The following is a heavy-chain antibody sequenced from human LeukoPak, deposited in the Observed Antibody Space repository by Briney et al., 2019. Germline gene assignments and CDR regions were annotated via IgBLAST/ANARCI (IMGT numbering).Heavy chain of an antibody. CDR1: AFTFSDYG. V-gene: IGHV3-23*01. CDR3: VRGRIAPDY. D-gene: IGHD6-13*01. J-gene: IGHJ4*02. CDR2: ISGSGDKT. Sequence: GGSLRLSCTASAFTFSDYGMTWVRQAPGKGLEWVSGISGSGDKTWYAESVKGRFTISRDNSKNTLYLQMNNLRAEDTAIYYCVRGRIAPDYWGQGTLGTVSS.